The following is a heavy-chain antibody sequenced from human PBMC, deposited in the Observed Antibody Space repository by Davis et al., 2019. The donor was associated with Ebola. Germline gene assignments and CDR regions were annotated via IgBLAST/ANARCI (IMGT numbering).Heavy chain of an antibody. D-gene: IGHD3-22*01. CDR1: GFTFSGSV. V-gene: IGHV3-73*01. J-gene: IGHJ4*02. CDR2: IRSKANSYAT. Sequence: GGSLRLSCAASGFTFSGSVMHWVRQASGKGLEWVGRIRSKANSYATAYAASVKGRFTISRDDSKNTAYLQMNSLKTEDTAVYYCTTTYYYDSSGTLVADYWGQGTLVTVSS. CDR3: TTTYYYDSSGTLVADY.